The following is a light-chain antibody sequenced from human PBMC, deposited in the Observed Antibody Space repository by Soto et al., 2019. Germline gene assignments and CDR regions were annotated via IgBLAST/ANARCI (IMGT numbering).Light chain of an antibody. V-gene: IGKV4-1*01. J-gene: IGKJ4*01. CDR2: WAS. CDR3: QQYYSTPRLT. Sequence: DIVMTQSPDSLAGSLGERATINCKSSQSVLYSSNNKNYLAWYQQKPGQPPKLLIYWASTRESGVPDRFSGSGSGTDFTLTISSLQAEDVAVYYCQQYYSTPRLTFGGGTKVDIK. CDR1: QSVLYSSNNKNY.